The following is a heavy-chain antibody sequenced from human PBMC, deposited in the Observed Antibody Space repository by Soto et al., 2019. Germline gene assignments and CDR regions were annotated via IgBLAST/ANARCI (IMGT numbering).Heavy chain of an antibody. Sequence: QVQLVQSGAEVKKPGASGKVSCKASGYTFTNNDINWVRQATGQGPEWLGWMNPDSGDTVYAQNFQGRVTMPSDTSISTAYMELSSLTSKDPAVYYCARVAGNWNYAYFDYWGQGTLVTVSS. J-gene: IGHJ4*02. CDR1: GYTFTNND. CDR3: ARVAGNWNYAYFDY. CDR2: MNPDSGDT. D-gene: IGHD1-7*01. V-gene: IGHV1-8*01.